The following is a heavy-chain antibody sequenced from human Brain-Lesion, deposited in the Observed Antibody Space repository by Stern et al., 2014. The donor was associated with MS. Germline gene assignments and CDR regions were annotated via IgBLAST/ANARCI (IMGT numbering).Heavy chain of an antibody. CDR1: GYIFTGYY. D-gene: IGHD3-3*01. J-gene: IGHJ6*02. CDR2: VHPNTGGT. V-gene: IGHV1-2*02. Sequence: VQLVESGAEVQKPGASVKVSCKTSGYIFTGYYIHWVRQAPGQGLEWMAWVHPNTGGTKYAQKFQGRVTMSRDTSISTAYVELSSLTSDDTAVYYCARDQRGITIFGVVTDYYYLGMDVWGQGTTVTVSS. CDR3: ARDQRGITIFGVVTDYYYLGMDV.